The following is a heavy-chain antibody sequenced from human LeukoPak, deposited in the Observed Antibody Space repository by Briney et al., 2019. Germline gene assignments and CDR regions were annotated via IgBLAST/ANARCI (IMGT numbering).Heavy chain of an antibody. CDR3: ARDRGGRVVVTATHRWFDP. CDR2: ISYDGSNK. J-gene: IGHJ5*02. D-gene: IGHD2-21*02. CDR1: GFTFSSYA. Sequence: GGSLRLSCAASGFTFSSYAMHWVRQAPGKGLEWVAVISYDGSNKYYADSVKGRFTISRDNSKNTLYLQMNSLRAGDTAVYYCARDRGGRVVVTATHRWFDPWGQGTLVTVSS. V-gene: IGHV3-30-3*01.